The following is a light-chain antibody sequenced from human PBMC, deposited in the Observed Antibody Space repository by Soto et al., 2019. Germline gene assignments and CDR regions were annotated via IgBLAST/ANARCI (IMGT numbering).Light chain of an antibody. CDR2: DAS. CDR1: QSINPY. Sequence: DIVLTQFPATLSLSPGEKATFSGRASQSINPYLAWYQQKPGQPPRLLISDASNRATGTPARFSGSGSGTDFTLTISSLEAEDFAVYYCQQRSDWPPLTFGGGTKVEIK. J-gene: IGKJ4*01. CDR3: QQRSDWPPLT. V-gene: IGKV3-11*01.